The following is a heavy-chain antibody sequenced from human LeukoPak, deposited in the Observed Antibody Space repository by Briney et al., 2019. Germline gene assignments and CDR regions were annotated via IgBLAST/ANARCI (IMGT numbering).Heavy chain of an antibody. Sequence: GGSLRLSCAASGFTFSSYAMSWVRQAPGKGLEWVSAICGSGGSTYYADSVRGRFTISRDNSKNTLYLQMNSLRADDTAIYYCSKDSSGYYPPVRFDDWGQGTLVTVSS. D-gene: IGHD3-22*01. CDR2: ICGSGGST. V-gene: IGHV3-23*01. CDR1: GFTFSSYA. J-gene: IGHJ4*02. CDR3: SKDSSGYYPPVRFDD.